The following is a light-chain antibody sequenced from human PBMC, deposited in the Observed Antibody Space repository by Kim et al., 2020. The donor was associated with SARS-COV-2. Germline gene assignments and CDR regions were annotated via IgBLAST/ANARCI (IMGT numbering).Light chain of an antibody. J-gene: IGKJ4*01. CDR1: QSIDRW. Sequence: ASVGDRVTITFRASQSIDRWLAWYQEKPGKAPDLLIYQASTLQSGVPLRFSGSGSGTEFTLTINSLQPDDFATYYCQQYNSDLITFGGGTKVDIK. CDR2: QAS. V-gene: IGKV1-5*03. CDR3: QQYNSDLIT.